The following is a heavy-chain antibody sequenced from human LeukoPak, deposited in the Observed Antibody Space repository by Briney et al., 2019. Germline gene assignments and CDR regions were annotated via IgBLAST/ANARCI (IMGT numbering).Heavy chain of an antibody. CDR2: IYCSGST. Sequence: SQTLSLTCTVSGGSISSGAYYWSWIRQPPGKGLEWIGHIYCSGSTYYNPSLRSRVSLSVDTSKSQFSLILNSVTAADTAVYYCARGDSSSWSFKIWGQGSLVTVSS. V-gene: IGHV4-30-4*01. D-gene: IGHD6-13*01. CDR3: ARGDSSSWSFKI. J-gene: IGHJ4*02. CDR1: GGSISSGAYY.